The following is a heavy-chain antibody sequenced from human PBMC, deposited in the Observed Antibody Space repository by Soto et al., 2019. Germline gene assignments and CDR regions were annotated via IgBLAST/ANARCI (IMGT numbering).Heavy chain of an antibody. CDR2: VNPSGGHT. D-gene: IGHD2-21*02. J-gene: IGHJ4*02. Sequence: QVQLVQSGAEVKKPGASVKVSCKASGDTFTDYYIHWVRQAPGQGLEWMGTVNPSGGHTTYAQHFLGRINMTRDTCNSTISMELTSLTAEDTAVYYCARGGHVVVVTAALAYWGQGTLVSVSS. CDR3: ARGGHVVVVTAALAY. CDR1: GDTFTDYY. V-gene: IGHV1-46*01.